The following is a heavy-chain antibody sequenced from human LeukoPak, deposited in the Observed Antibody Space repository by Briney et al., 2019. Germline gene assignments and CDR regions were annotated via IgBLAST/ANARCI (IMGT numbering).Heavy chain of an antibody. Sequence: GGSLRLSCAASGFTFSNYWMNWVRQAPGKGLEWVANIKEDGSEIYYVDSVKGRFTISRDNAKNTLYLQMNSLRAEDTAVYYCARGPMVRTNLFDYWGQGTLVTVSS. CDR2: IKEDGSEI. J-gene: IGHJ4*02. CDR1: GFTFSNYW. V-gene: IGHV3-7*01. CDR3: ARGPMVRTNLFDY. D-gene: IGHD3-10*01.